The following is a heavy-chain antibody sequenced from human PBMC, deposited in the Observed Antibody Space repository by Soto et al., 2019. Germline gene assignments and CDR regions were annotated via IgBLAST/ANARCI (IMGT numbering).Heavy chain of an antibody. V-gene: IGHV1-69*01. CDR1: GGTFSNYA. Sequence: QVQLVQSGAEVRKPGSSVTVSCKASGGTFSNYAISWVRQAPGQGLEWMGGIIPIVGTGSYAQKFQGRVTITADEPTTTAYMELSSPRFEDTAVYYCARVVILVPTASTHYSYHMDVWGPGTTVTVS. CDR2: IIPIVGTG. J-gene: IGHJ6*02. D-gene: IGHD2-2*01. CDR3: ARVVILVPTASTHYSYHMDV.